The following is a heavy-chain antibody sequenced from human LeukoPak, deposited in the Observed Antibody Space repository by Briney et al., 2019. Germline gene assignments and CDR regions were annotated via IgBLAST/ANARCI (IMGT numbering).Heavy chain of an antibody. CDR1: GGTFSSYA. J-gene: IGHJ6*03. D-gene: IGHD3-10*01. CDR3: ARTSMVRRYMDV. Sequence: ASVKVSCKASGGTFSSYAISWVRPAPGQGLEWMGGIIPIFGTANYAQKFQGRVTITADESTSTAYMELSSLRSEGTAVYYCARTSMVRRYMDVWGKGTTVTISS. CDR2: IIPIFGTA. V-gene: IGHV1-69*13.